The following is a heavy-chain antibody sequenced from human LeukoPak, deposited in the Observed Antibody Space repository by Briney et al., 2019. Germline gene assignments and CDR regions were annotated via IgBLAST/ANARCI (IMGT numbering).Heavy chain of an antibody. Sequence: SETLSLTCTVSGGSISTYYWSWIRQPPGKGLEWIGYIYYSGSTNYNPSLKSRVTISVDKSKNQFSLKLSSVTAADTAVYYCARGHSYYYDSSAYYPDFDYWGQGTLVTDSS. V-gene: IGHV4-59*01. J-gene: IGHJ4*02. CDR2: IYYSGST. D-gene: IGHD3-22*01. CDR1: GGSISTYY. CDR3: ARGHSYYYDSSAYYPDFDY.